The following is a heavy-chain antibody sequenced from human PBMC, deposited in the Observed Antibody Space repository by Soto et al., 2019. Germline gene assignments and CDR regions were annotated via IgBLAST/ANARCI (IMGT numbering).Heavy chain of an antibody. J-gene: IGHJ3*02. CDR2: ISSSGSTI. Sequence: QVQLVESGGGLVKPGGSLRLSCATSGFTFSDYYMSWIRQAPGKGLEWVSYISSSGSTIYYADSVKGRFTISKDNAKSSLNLQSNSRRAEDTAVYYCGREGGTTMVQGVKPPSFVIRGQGTMVTVSS. CDR1: GFTFSDYY. V-gene: IGHV3-11*01. D-gene: IGHD3-10*01. CDR3: GREGGTTMVQGVKPPSFVI.